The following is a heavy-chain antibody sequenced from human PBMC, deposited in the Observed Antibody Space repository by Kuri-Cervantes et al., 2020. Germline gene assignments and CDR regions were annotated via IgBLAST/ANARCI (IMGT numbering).Heavy chain of an antibody. Sequence: SETLSLTCAVYGGSFSSYYWSWIRQPPGKGLEWIGEIHHSGSLNYNPSLTSRVSILVDTSKNQLSLKLRSVTAADTAVYYCARQEAVAGNLDYWGQGTLVTVSS. CDR1: GGSFSSYY. CDR2: IHHSGSL. CDR3: ARQEAVAGNLDY. D-gene: IGHD6-19*01. V-gene: IGHV4-34*01. J-gene: IGHJ4*02.